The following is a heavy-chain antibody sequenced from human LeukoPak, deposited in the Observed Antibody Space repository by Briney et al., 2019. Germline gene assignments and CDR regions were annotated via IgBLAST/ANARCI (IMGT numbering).Heavy chain of an antibody. CDR2: IKSRTDGGTM. CDR1: GFNFNNAW. Sequence: GGSLRLSCTTSGFNFNNAWMNWVRQAPGKGLEWVGRIKSRTDGGTMVYSAPVKGRFSISRDDSKSTLYLQMNSLKIEDTAVYYCTTDLLAAVGLASFFDFWGQGALVTVSS. D-gene: IGHD6-13*01. CDR3: TTDLLAAVGLASFFDF. J-gene: IGHJ4*02. V-gene: IGHV3-15*07.